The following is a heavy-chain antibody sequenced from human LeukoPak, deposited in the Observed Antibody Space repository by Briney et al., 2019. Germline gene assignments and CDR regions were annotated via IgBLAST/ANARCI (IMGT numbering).Heavy chain of an antibody. D-gene: IGHD3-22*01. V-gene: IGHV3-33*06. J-gene: IGHJ4*02. Sequence: GRSLRLSCAASGFTFSSYGMHWVRQAPGKGLEWVAVIWYDGSNKYYADFVKGRFTISRDNSKNTLYLQMNSLRAEDTAVYYCAKDRYYYDSSGLFDYWGQGTLVTVSS. CDR3: AKDRYYYDSSGLFDY. CDR2: IWYDGSNK. CDR1: GFTFSSYG.